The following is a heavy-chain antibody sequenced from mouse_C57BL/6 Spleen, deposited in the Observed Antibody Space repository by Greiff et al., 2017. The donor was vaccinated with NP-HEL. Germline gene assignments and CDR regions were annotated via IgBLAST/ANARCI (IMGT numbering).Heavy chain of an antibody. CDR2: IYPRSGNT. V-gene: IGHV1-81*01. J-gene: IGHJ3*01. Sequence: VQLKESGAELARPGASVKLSCKASGYTFTSYGISWVKQRTGQGLEWIGEIYPRSGNTYYNEKFKGKATLTADKSSSTAYMELRSLTSEDSAVYFCARSGSSGYAYWGQGTLVTVSA. CDR1: GYTFTSYG. CDR3: ARSGSSGYAY. D-gene: IGHD3-2*02.